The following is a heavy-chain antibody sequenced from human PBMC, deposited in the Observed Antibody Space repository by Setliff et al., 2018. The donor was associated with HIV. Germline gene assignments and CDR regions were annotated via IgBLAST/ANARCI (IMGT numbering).Heavy chain of an antibody. CDR1: GGSISSHY. V-gene: IGHV4-59*11. J-gene: IGHJ4*02. CDR3: AREFSRVDTAMVRASYYFDY. D-gene: IGHD5-18*01. CDR2: IYYSGST. Sequence: SETLSLTCTVSGGSISSHYWSWIRQPPGKGLEWIGYIYYSGSTNYNPSLKSRVTISVDTSKNQFSLKLSSVTAADPAVYYCAREFSRVDTAMVRASYYFDYWGQGTLVTVSS.